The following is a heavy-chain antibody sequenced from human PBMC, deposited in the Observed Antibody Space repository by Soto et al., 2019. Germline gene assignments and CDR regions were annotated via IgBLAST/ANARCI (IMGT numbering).Heavy chain of an antibody. V-gene: IGHV1-3*01. CDR3: AKGSRMWTPDY. J-gene: IGHJ4*02. CDR1: GYTFTDYA. CDR2: IAAGNGNT. Sequence: GASVKVSCKTSGYTFTDYAILWVRQAPGQALEWLGWIAAGNGNTRFSQKFQGRVTITRDTSATTAYMELTSLRSEDTAVYYCAKGSRMWTPDYWGQGTLVTVSS. D-gene: IGHD2-21*01.